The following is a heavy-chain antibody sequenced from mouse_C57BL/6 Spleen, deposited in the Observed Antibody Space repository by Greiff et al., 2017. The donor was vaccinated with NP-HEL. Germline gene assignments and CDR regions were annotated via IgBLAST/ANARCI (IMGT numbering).Heavy chain of an antibody. V-gene: IGHV5-9-1*02. J-gene: IGHJ2*01. CDR3: TRATYGSYFDD. CDR2: ISSGGDYI. Sequence: EVMLVESGEGLVKPGGSLKLSCAASGFTFSSYAMSWVRQTPEKRLEWVAYISSGGDYIYYADTVKGRFTISRDNARNTLYLQMSSLKSEDTAMYYCTRATYGSYFDDWGQGTTLTVSS. CDR1: GFTFSSYA. D-gene: IGHD1-1*01.